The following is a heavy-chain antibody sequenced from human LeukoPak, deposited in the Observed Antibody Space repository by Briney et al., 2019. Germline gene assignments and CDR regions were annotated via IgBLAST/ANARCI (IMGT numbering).Heavy chain of an antibody. Sequence: PGGSLRHSCAASGFTFNNYAMTWVRQAPGQGLEWVSGITGSGGNTYYTDSVKGRFTISRDNSKNTLYLQMNSLRAEDTAVYYCAKSSPYSGYDWGYDYWGQGTLVTVSS. CDR3: AKSSPYSGYDWGYDY. CDR2: ITGSGGNT. J-gene: IGHJ4*02. D-gene: IGHD5-12*01. CDR1: GFTFNNYA. V-gene: IGHV3-23*01.